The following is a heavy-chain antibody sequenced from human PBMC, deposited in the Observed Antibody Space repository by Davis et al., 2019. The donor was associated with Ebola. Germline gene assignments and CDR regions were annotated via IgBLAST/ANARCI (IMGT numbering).Heavy chain of an antibody. CDR2: TYFNSKWYN. CDR3: ARGWLRTSFDY. J-gene: IGHJ4*02. CDR1: GDSLSLSSSAG. V-gene: IGHV6-1*01. D-gene: IGHD6-19*01. Sequence: PSETLSLTCAISGDSLSLSSSAGWNWIRQSPSRGLEWLGRTYFNSKWYNDYAVSVKSRISINPDTSKNQFSLQLNSVTPEDTAVYYCARGWLRTSFDYWGQGTLVTVSS.